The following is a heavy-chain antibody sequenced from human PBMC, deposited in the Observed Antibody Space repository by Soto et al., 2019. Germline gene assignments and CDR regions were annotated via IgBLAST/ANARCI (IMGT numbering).Heavy chain of an antibody. Sequence: PXETLSLTCTVSGCSISSGDYYWSWIRQPPGKGLEWIGYIYYSGSTYYNPSLKSRVTISVDTSKNQFSLKLSSVTAADTAVYYCARATVDSAFDSWGQGTLVTVSS. V-gene: IGHV4-30-4*01. CDR2: IYYSGST. CDR1: GCSISSGDYY. CDR3: ARATVDSAFDS. J-gene: IGHJ4*02. D-gene: IGHD2-15*01.